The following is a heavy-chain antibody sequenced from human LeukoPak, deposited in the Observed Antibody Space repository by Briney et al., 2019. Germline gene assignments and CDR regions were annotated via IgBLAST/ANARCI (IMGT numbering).Heavy chain of an antibody. V-gene: IGHV1-8*01. CDR2: MNPNSSNT. CDR3: ARWGQYCSGGSCLNWFDP. Sequence: ASVKVSCKASGYTFTSYDINWVRQATGQGLEWMGWMNPNSSNTGYAQKFQGRVTMTRNTSISTAYMELSSLRSEDTAVYYCARWGQYCSGGSCLNWFDPWGQGTLVTVSS. CDR1: GYTFTSYD. D-gene: IGHD2-15*01. J-gene: IGHJ5*02.